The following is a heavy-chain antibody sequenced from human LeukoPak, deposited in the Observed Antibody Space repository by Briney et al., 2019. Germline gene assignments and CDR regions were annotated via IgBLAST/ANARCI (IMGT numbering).Heavy chain of an antibody. V-gene: IGHV3-48*02. Sequence: GGSLRLSCAASGFTFSSYSMNWVRQAPGKGLEWVSYISSSSSTIYYADSVKGRFTISRDNAKNSLYLLMNSLRDEDTAVYYCAREPYYYDSSGYYNYWGQGTLVTVSS. CDR1: GFTFSSYS. J-gene: IGHJ4*02. CDR2: ISSSSSTI. CDR3: AREPYYYDSSGYYNY. D-gene: IGHD3-22*01.